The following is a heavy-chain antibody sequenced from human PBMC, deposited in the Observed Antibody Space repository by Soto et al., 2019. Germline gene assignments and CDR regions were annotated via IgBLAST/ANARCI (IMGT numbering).Heavy chain of an antibody. CDR1: GFTFSSYW. Sequence: GGSLRLSCAASGFTFSSYWMSWVRQAPGKGLEWVANIKQDGSEKYYVDSVKGRFTISRDNAKNSLYLQMNSLRAEDTAVYYCARDLTIFGVAYYGMDVWGQGTTVTVSS. J-gene: IGHJ6*01. CDR2: IKQDGSEK. CDR3: ARDLTIFGVAYYGMDV. D-gene: IGHD3-3*01. V-gene: IGHV3-7*01.